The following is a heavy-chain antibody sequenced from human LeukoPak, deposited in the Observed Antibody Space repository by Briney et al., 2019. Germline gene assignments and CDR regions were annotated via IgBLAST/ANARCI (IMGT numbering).Heavy chain of an antibody. CDR3: ARRYYGSGNLGYGFDP. CDR2: MNPNSGNT. V-gene: IGHV1-8*01. Sequence: GASVKVSCKASGYTFTSYDINWVRQATGQGLEWTGWMNPNSGNTGYAQKFQGRVTMTRNTSISTAYMELSSLRSEDTAVYYCARRYYGSGNLGYGFDPWGQGTLVTVSS. CDR1: GYTFTSYD. D-gene: IGHD3-10*01. J-gene: IGHJ5*02.